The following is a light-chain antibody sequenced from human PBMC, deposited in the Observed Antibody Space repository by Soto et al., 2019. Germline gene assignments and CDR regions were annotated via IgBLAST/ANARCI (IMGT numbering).Light chain of an antibody. J-gene: IGKJ1*01. Sequence: IVMSQSPATVSVTPGERATLSCRASQSVSSNLAWYQQKPGQAPRLLIYGASSRATGIPDRFSGSGSGTEFTLTISSLQSEDFAVYYCQQYANWPRTFAQGTKVDI. V-gene: IGKV3D-15*01. CDR1: QSVSSN. CDR3: QQYANWPRT. CDR2: GAS.